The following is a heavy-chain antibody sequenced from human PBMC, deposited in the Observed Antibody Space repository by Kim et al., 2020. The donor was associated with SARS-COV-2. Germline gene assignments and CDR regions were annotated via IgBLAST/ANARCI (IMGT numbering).Heavy chain of an antibody. CDR2: IYYSGST. CDR1: GGSISSSSYY. Sequence: SETLSLTCPVSGGSISSSSYYWGWIRQPPGKGLEWIGSIYYSGSTYYNPSLKSRVTISVDTSQNQFSLKLSSVTAADTAVYYCARQGGGRRFGENWFDPWGQGTLVSVSS. D-gene: IGHD3-10*01. CDR3: ARQGGGRRFGENWFDP. J-gene: IGHJ5*02. V-gene: IGHV4-39*01.